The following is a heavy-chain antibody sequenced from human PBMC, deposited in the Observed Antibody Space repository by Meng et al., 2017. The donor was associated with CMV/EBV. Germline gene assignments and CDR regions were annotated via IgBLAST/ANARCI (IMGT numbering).Heavy chain of an antibody. D-gene: IGHD1-26*01. CDR1: GFAFNNYA. CDR2: FSGGGMDTT. J-gene: IGHJ6*02. CDR3: AKDRSYYYYYGMDV. V-gene: IGHV3-23*01. Sequence: GGSLRLSCAASGFAFNNYAMSWVRLAPGKGPEWVSTFSGGGMDTTYHADSVKGRFTISRDNSRNTVSLQMNSLRAEDTAIYYCAKDRSYYYYYGMDVWGQGTTVTVSS.